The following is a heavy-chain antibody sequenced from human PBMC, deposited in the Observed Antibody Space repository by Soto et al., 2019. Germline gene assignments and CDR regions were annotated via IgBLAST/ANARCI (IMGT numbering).Heavy chain of an antibody. Sequence: QVQLVESGGGLVKPGGSLRLSCAVSGFNFSDYYMTWIRQAPGKGLEWISCISTNSRYIKYADSIKGRFTISRDNAKSSLYLQMNSLRAEDTAIYYCARGLGGSYFIAYWGQGTLVTVSS. V-gene: IGHV3-11*06. CDR2: ISTNSRYI. CDR1: GFNFSDYY. J-gene: IGHJ4*02. D-gene: IGHD3-10*01. CDR3: ARGLGGSYFIAY.